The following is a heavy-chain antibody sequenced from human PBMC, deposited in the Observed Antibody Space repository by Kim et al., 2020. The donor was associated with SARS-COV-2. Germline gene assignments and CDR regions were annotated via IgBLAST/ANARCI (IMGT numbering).Heavy chain of an antibody. CDR2: LFYNGNT. V-gene: IGHV4-59*01. CDR3: ARCGSYKAYFAS. Sequence: SETLSLTCTVSGGSINNFHWSWIRQSPGKGLEWIGYLFYNGNTSYNPSLEGRVTILRDTSKNHFSLNLTSLTAADTAVYYCARCGSYKAYFASWGQGALV. CDR1: GGSINNFH. J-gene: IGHJ4*02. D-gene: IGHD1-26*01.